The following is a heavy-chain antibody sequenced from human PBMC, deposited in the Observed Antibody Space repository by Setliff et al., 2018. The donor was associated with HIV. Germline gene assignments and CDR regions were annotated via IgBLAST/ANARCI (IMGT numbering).Heavy chain of an antibody. CDR3: ARYPGYCDSASCVTFDP. V-gene: IGHV1-2*02. CDR2: INPHSGGT. CDR1: AYSFSDYY. D-gene: IGHD2-2*01. J-gene: IGHJ5*02. Sequence: ASVKVSCKASAYSFSDYYIHWVRRAPGQGLEWMGWINPHSGGTKYAQKFQGRFTMTRDTSITTVYMELSRLTSDDTAVYYCARYPGYCDSASCVTFDPWGQGTLVTVS.